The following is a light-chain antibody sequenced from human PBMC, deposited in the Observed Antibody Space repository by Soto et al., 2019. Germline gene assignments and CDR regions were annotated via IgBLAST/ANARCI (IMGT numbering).Light chain of an antibody. V-gene: IGLV1-40*01. CDR1: SSNIGAGYD. CDR2: GHT. Sequence: QSVLTQPPSVSGAPGQRVTISCTGSSSNIGAGYDVHWYQQLPGTAPKLRISGHTNRPSGVPDRFSASKSGTSASLAITGLQAEDEADYYCQSYDNTLSGSYVFGSGTNVTVL. CDR3: QSYDNTLSGSYV. J-gene: IGLJ1*01.